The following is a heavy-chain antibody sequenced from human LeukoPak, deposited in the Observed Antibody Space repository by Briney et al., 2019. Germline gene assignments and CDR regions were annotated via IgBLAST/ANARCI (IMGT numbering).Heavy chain of an antibody. Sequence: PGGSLRLSCAASGFTFSSYAMHWVRQAPGKGLEWVAVISYDGSNKNYADSVKGRFTISRDNAKNSLFLQMNSLRAEDTAVYYCARDYDFWSGTDYWGQGTLVTVSS. V-gene: IGHV3-30-3*01. D-gene: IGHD3-3*01. J-gene: IGHJ4*02. CDR1: GFTFSSYA. CDR2: ISYDGSNK. CDR3: ARDYDFWSGTDY.